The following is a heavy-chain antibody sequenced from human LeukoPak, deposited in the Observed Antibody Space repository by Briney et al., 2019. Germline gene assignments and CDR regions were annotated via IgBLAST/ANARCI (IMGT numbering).Heavy chain of an antibody. Sequence: SETLSLTCTVSGGSISSYYWSWIRQPPGKGLEWIGYIYYSGGTNYNPSLKSRVTISVDTSKNQFSLKLSSVTAADTAVYYCARGGELLGYYYMDVWGKGTTVAVSS. V-gene: IGHV4-59*01. CDR1: GGSISSYY. D-gene: IGHD3-16*01. J-gene: IGHJ6*03. CDR3: ARGGELLGYYYMDV. CDR2: IYYSGGT.